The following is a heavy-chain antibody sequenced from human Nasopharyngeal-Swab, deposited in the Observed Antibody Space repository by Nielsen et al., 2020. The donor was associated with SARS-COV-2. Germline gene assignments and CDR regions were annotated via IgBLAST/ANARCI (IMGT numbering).Heavy chain of an antibody. V-gene: IGHV1-8*01. Sequence: ASVKVSCKASGYTFTTCDFNWVRQATGQGLEWMGWMNPNSGNTGYAQKFQGRVTMTRNTSIRTAYMELSSLRSEDTAVYYCARGGVGAVGGALDYWGQGTQVTVSS. J-gene: IGHJ4*02. CDR2: MNPNSGNT. D-gene: IGHD1-26*01. CDR3: ARGGVGAVGGALDY. CDR1: GYTFTTCD.